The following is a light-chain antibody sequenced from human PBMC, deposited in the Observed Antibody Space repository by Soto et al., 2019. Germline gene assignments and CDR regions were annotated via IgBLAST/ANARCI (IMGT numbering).Light chain of an antibody. Sequence: IQMTQSPSSLSASVGDTFTITCRASQTIDRYLNWFQQKSGQAPKLLMNAASTLRSGVPSRFSASGSGTDFTLTISSLQPEDFATYYCQQSYSTPITFGQGTRLEIK. CDR1: QTIDRY. CDR3: QQSYSTPIT. J-gene: IGKJ5*01. CDR2: AAS. V-gene: IGKV1-39*01.